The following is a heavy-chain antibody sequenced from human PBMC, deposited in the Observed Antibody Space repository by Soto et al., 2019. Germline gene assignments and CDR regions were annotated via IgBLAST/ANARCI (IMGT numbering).Heavy chain of an antibody. CDR2: INPNSGAT. CDR1: GYVFTGNY. J-gene: IGHJ4*02. CDR3: GRGRSGQIVVFY. D-gene: IGHD1-26*01. Sequence: ASVKVSCKASGYVFTGNYMHWVRQAPGQGLEYMGWINPNSGATNYAQKFQGRVTMTRDTSITTVYMELKNLSPDDTAVYYCGRGRSGQIVVFYWGQGTPVTVSS. V-gene: IGHV1-2*02.